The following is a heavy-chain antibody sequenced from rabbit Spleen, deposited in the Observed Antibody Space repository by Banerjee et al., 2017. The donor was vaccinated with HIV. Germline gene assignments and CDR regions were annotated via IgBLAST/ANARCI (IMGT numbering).Heavy chain of an antibody. CDR2: INTATGKA. V-gene: IGHV1S45*01. Sequence: QEQLVESGGGLVRPEGSLTLTCTASGFSFSNKAVMCWVRQAPGKGLQWIACINTATGKAVYASWAKGRFTISKTSSTTVTLQMTSLTAADTATYFCARDVGSNPYIDGVFNLWGPGTLVTVS. D-gene: IGHD4-2*01. CDR1: GFSFSNKAV. J-gene: IGHJ4*01. CDR3: ARDVGSNPYIDGVFNL.